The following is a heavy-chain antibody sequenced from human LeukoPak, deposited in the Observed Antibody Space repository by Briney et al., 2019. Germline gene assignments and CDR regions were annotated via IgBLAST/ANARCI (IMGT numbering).Heavy chain of an antibody. CDR1: GFNFNSY. Sequence: GGSLRLSCAASGFNFNSYMGWVRQAPEDGLEWVAIINRDETDIYYVDSVKGRFTISRDNAKSSLFLEMNSLRVEDTGVYYCARGDERGRSDGATWGPGTLVTVSS. V-gene: IGHV3-7*01. CDR2: INRDETDI. D-gene: IGHD6-19*01. CDR3: ARGDERGRSDGAT. J-gene: IGHJ1*01.